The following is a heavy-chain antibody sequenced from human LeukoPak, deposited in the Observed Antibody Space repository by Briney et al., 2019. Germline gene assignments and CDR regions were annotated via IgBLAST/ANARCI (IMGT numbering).Heavy chain of an antibody. CDR3: AKGEGQTHAFDI. V-gene: IGHV3-23*01. J-gene: IGHJ3*02. CDR1: GFTFSSYA. Sequence: GGSLRLSCAASGFTFSSYAMSWVRQAPGKGLEWVSAISGSGGSTYYADSVKGRFTISRDNSKNTLYLQMNSLRAENTAVYYCAKGEGQTHAFDIWGQGTMVTVSS. CDR2: ISGSGGST. D-gene: IGHD1-26*01.